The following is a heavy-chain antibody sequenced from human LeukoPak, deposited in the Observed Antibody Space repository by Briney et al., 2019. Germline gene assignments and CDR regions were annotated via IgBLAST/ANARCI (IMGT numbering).Heavy chain of an antibody. CDR1: GFXFSNAW. CDR3: TTDDRGYSYAPRY. J-gene: IGHJ4*02. CDR2: IKSEPDGGTT. V-gene: IGHV3-15*01. Sequence: GGSLRLSCAGSGFXFSNAWISWVRQAPGKGLEWVGCIKSEPDGGTTDYAAPVKGKFTISRDDSKNTLYLQMNSLRAEDTALYYCTTDDRGYSYAPRYWGQGTLVTVSS. D-gene: IGHD5-18*01.